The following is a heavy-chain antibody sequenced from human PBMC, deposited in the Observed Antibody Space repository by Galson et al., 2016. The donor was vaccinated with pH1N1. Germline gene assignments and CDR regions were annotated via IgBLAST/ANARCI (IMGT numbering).Heavy chain of an antibody. CDR2: IYYTGNT. J-gene: IGHJ4*02. CDR1: GVSISNTNYY. CDR3: ARLWYGEYIDY. V-gene: IGHV4-39*01. D-gene: IGHD3-10*01. Sequence: SETLSLTCSVSGVSISNTNYYRGWIRQPPGKGLEWIANIYYTGNTYYDASLQSRVTISVDTSKNQFSLKVKSVIAADTAVYYCARLWYGEYIDYWGQGTRVSVSS.